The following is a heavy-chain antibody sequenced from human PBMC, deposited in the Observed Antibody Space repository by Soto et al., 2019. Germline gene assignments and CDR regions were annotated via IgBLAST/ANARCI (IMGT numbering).Heavy chain of an antibody. D-gene: IGHD3-22*01. CDR3: ARVWYYDSSGYYYVDYYGMDV. V-gene: IGHV3-48*03. J-gene: IGHJ6*02. Sequence: PXESLLLSCAASGFTFSSYEMNWVRQAPGKGLEWVSYISSSGSTIYYADSVKGRFTISRDNAKNSLYLQMNSLRAEDTAVYYCARVWYYDSSGYYYVDYYGMDVWGQGTTVTVSS. CDR2: ISSSGSTI. CDR1: GFTFSSYE.